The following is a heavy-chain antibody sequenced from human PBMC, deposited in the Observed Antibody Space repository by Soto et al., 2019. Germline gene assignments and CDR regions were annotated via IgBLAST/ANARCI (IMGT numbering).Heavy chain of an antibody. D-gene: IGHD2-21*02. Sequence: VQLVQSGAEVKKTGSSVKVSCKASGGTFNKFAFSWLRQAPGQGFEWMVGIIPVFRSANYAQRFRGRIPITADEYTSTVYLYLNDLRSDDTAVYYCARRYCASDNCPLFYYFVDLWGLGTTVTVSS. CDR3: ARRYCASDNCPLFYYFVDL. CDR1: GGTFNKFA. CDR2: IIPVFRSA. J-gene: IGHJ6*02. V-gene: IGHV1-69*01.